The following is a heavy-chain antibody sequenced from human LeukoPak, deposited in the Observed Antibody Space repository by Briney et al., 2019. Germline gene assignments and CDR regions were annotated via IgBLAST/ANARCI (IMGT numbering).Heavy chain of an antibody. CDR1: GFTFSSYE. J-gene: IGHJ4*02. D-gene: IGHD3-22*01. CDR2: ISSSGTTI. CDR3: ARVLSPTDSSGSFDY. V-gene: IGHV3-48*03. Sequence: AGGSLRLSCAASGFTFSSYEMNWVRQAPGKGLEWVSYISSSGTTIYYADSVKGRFTISRDNAKNSLFLQMNSLRAEDTALYYCARVLSPTDSSGSFDYWGQGTLVTVSS.